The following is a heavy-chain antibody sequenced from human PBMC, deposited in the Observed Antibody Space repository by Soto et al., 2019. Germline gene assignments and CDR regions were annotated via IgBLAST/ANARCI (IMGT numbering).Heavy chain of an antibody. D-gene: IGHD3-10*01. J-gene: IGHJ6*02. Sequence: PSETLSLTCAVYGVSFSDYSWTWVRQPPGKGLEWIGYIYYSGSTNYNPSLKSRVTISVDTSKNQFSLKLSSVTAADTAVYYCARSSHGGFGTPYYYYGMDVWGQGTTVTVSS. CDR2: IYYSGST. V-gene: IGHV4-59*01. CDR3: ARSSHGGFGTPYYYYGMDV. CDR1: GVSFSDYS.